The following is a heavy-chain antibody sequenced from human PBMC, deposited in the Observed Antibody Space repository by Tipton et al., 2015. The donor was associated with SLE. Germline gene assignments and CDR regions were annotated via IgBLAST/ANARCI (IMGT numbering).Heavy chain of an antibody. J-gene: IGHJ4*02. D-gene: IGHD2-15*01. CDR3: AGAWQGYCSGGTCYVLDY. Sequence: TLSLTCNVSGGSINSSTSFWAWIRQPPGKGLKWIASISSSGSTDHNPSLRSRVSISLDTSKNQFSLKLRSVTAADTAVYYCAGAWQGYCSGGTCYVLDYWGQGTLVTVSS. CDR2: ISSSGST. V-gene: IGHV4-39*07. CDR1: GGSINSSTSF.